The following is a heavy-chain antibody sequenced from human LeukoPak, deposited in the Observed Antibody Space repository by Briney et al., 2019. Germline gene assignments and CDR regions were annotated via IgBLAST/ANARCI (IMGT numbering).Heavy chain of an antibody. V-gene: IGHV3-48*03. CDR2: ISPTGSTM. CDR1: GFTFSHYE. J-gene: IGHJ4*02. CDR3: AKDPSRLPYFDY. Sequence: GGSLRLSCAASGFTFSHYEMYWVRQAPGKGLEWVSYISPTGSTMYYADSVKGRFTISRDNAKNSLYLQMNSLRADDTAVYYCAKDPSRLPYFDYWGQGTLVTVSS.